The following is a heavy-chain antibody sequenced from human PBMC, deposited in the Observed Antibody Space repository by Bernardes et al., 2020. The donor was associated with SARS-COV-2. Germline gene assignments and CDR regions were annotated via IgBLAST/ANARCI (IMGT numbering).Heavy chain of an antibody. D-gene: IGHD2-2*01. CDR1: GGSISSYY. CDR2: IYTSGST. J-gene: IGHJ5*02. V-gene: IGHV4-4*07. CDR3: ARDVIVVVPAAILDWFDP. Sequence: LSLTCTVSGGSISSYYWSWIRQPAGKGLEWIGRIYTSGSTNYNPSLKSRVTMSVDTSKNQFSLKLSSVTAADTAVYYCARDVIVVVPAAILDWFDPWGQGTLVTVSS.